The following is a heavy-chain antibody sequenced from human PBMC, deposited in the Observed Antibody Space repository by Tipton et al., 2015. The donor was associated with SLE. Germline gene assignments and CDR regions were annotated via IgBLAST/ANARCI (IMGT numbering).Heavy chain of an antibody. J-gene: IGHJ6*02. D-gene: IGHD6-13*01. CDR3: AREGIDYYYYGMDV. Sequence: TLSLTCTVSGGSISSSSYYWGWIRQPPGKGLEWIGSIYYSGSTNYNPSLKSRVTISVDTSKNQFSLKLSSVTAADTAVYYCAREGIDYYYYGMDVWGQGTTVTVSS. CDR1: GGSISSSSYY. V-gene: IGHV4-39*07. CDR2: IYYSGST.